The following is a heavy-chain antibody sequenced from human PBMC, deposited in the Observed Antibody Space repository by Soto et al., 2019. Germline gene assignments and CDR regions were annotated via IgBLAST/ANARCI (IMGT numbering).Heavy chain of an antibody. V-gene: IGHV3-53*02. Sequence: EVQLVETGGGLIQPGGSLRLSCATSGFTVTSNFMSWVRQAPGKGLEWVSVIYSGGGTNYAESVKGRFTLSRDNSKSTLYLQMNSLRVEDTAVYYCAGGLRGAIRERSLDYWGRGTLVTVSS. CDR3: AGGLRGAIRERSLDY. CDR1: GFTVTSNF. D-gene: IGHD3-10*01. CDR2: IYSGGGT. J-gene: IGHJ4*02.